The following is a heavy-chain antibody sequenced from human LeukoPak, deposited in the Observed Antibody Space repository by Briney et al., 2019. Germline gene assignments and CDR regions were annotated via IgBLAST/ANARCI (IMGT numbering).Heavy chain of an antibody. J-gene: IGHJ5*02. Sequence: SGGSLRLPCAASGFTFSSYGMYWVRQAPGKGLEWVTFIRYDGSNKYYAESVKGRFTISRDNSKNTVYLQMNSLRVEDTAVYYCAKEFYYGSGSAGWFDPWGQGTLVTVSS. CDR3: AKEFYYGSGSAGWFDP. D-gene: IGHD3-10*01. CDR2: IRYDGSNK. CDR1: GFTFSSYG. V-gene: IGHV3-30*02.